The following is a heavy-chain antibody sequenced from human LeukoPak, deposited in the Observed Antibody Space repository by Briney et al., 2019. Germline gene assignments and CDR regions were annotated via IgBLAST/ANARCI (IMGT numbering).Heavy chain of an antibody. Sequence: SETLSLTCAVYGGSFSSNKYYWGWIRQPPGKGLEWIGSIYYSGSTYYNPTLKSRVTIFVDTSKNQFSLKLSSVTAADTAVYYCATPYSGGYQGLDIWGQGTMVTVSS. V-gene: IGHV4-39*01. D-gene: IGHD1-26*01. CDR2: IYYSGST. J-gene: IGHJ3*02. CDR3: ATPYSGGYQGLDI. CDR1: GGSFSSNKYY.